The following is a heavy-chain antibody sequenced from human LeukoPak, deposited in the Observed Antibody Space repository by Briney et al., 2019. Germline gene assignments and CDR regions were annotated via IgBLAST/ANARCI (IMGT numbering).Heavy chain of an antibody. D-gene: IGHD6-19*01. CDR1: GFTFSSYS. CDR3: AREDRSGHIDY. Sequence: PGGSLRLSCAASGFTFSSYSMNWARQAPGKGLEWVSSISSSSTYIYYADSVKGRFTISRDNAKNSLYLQMNSLRAEDTAVYYCAREDRSGHIDYWGQGTLVTVSS. V-gene: IGHV3-21*01. J-gene: IGHJ4*02. CDR2: ISSSSTYI.